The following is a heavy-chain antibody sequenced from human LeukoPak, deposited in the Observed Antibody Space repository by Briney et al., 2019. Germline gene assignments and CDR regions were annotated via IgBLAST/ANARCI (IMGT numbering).Heavy chain of an antibody. J-gene: IGHJ3*02. CDR2: ISGSGSSI. CDR1: GFIFRNYE. D-gene: IGHD4-17*01. V-gene: IGHV3-48*03. CDR3: ARARAPVTRISSFDI. Sequence: PGGSLRLSCEASGFIFRNYEMKWVRQAPGKGLEWISFISGSGSSIFYADSVKGRFTISRDNAKNSLHLQMTNLRVEDTAVYYCARARAPVTRISSFDIWGQGTMVTVSS.